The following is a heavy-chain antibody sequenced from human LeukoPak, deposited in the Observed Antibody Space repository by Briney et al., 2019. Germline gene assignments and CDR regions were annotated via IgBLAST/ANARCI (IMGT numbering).Heavy chain of an antibody. CDR2: IIPIFGTA. Sequence: ASVKVSCKASGGTFSSYTISWVRQAPGQGLEWMGGIIPIFGTANYAQKFQGRVTITADKSTSTAYMELSSLRSEDTAVYYCASQGYYGYDYWGQGTLVTVSS. D-gene: IGHD3-10*01. CDR1: GGTFSSYT. CDR3: ASQGYYGYDY. V-gene: IGHV1-69*06. J-gene: IGHJ4*02.